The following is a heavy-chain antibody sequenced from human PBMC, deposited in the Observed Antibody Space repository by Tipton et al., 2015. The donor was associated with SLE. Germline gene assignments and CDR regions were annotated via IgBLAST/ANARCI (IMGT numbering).Heavy chain of an antibody. CDR3: ARGYFEGMDV. CDR2: ISSSSSYT. J-gene: IGHJ6*02. Sequence: SLRLSCAASGFTFSSYSMNWVRQAPGKGLEWVSSISSSSSYTNYADSVKGRFTISRDNAKNSLYLQMNSLRAEDTAVYYCARGYFEGMDVWGQGTTVTVSS. CDR1: GFTFSSYS. V-gene: IGHV3-21*04. D-gene: IGHD3-9*01.